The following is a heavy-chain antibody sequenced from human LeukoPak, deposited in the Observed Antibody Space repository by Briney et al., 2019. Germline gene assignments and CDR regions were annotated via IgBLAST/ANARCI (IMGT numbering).Heavy chain of an antibody. J-gene: IGHJ4*02. CDR2: IRYDGSIT. Sequence: GGSLRRSCAASGFTFSNYGTHWVRQAPGKGLEWVAVIRYDGSITYYADSVRGRFTISRDNSKNTLYLQMNSMRAEDTAVYYCARDLEDKSNSWPAYWGQGTLVTVSS. CDR1: GFTFSNYG. V-gene: IGHV3-30*03. CDR3: ARDLEDKSNSWPAY. D-gene: IGHD2-2*01.